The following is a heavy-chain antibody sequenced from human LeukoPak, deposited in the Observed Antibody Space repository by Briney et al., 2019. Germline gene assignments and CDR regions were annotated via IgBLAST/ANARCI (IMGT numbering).Heavy chain of an antibody. CDR1: GFTFSNAW. J-gene: IGHJ4*02. D-gene: IGHD2-2*01. CDR3: TTPEGSVYCSSTSCYNFDY. Sequence: GGSLRLSCAASGFTFSNAWICWGRQAPRKGREWFVRIKSKTDGGKTDYAPPVKGRFTISRDDSKNTLYLQLNSLKTEDRAVYYCTTPEGSVYCSSTSCYNFDYWGQGTLVTVSS. CDR2: IKSKTDGGKT. V-gene: IGHV3-15*01.